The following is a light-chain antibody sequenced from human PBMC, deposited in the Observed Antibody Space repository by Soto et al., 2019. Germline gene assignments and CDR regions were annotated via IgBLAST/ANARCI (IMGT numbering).Light chain of an antibody. CDR2: QDS. CDR1: KLGDKY. J-gene: IGLJ3*02. Sequence: SYELTQPPSVSVSPGQTASITCSGDKLGDKYACWYQQKPGQSPVLVIYQDSKRPSGIPERFSGSNSGNTATLTISGIQAMEEADYYCQAWDSSTAVFGGGTKLTVL. CDR3: QAWDSSTAV. V-gene: IGLV3-1*01.